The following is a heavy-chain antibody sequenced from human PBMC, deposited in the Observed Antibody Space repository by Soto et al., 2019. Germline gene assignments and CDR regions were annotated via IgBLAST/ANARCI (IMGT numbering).Heavy chain of an antibody. CDR3: AREAGDRLIRGWFDP. Sequence: QVQLVQSGAEVKKPGSSVKVSCKASGGTFGSHAFSWVRQAPGQGLEWMGGIMPIFGSANYAQKFQGRVTITADESTSTAYMELSSLTSEYTAVYLCAREAGDRLIRGWFDPWGQGTLVTVSS. J-gene: IGHJ5*02. D-gene: IGHD6-19*01. V-gene: IGHV1-69*12. CDR1: GGTFGSHA. CDR2: IMPIFGSA.